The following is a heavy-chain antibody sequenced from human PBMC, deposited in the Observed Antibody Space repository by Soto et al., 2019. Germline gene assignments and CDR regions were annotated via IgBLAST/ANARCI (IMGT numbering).Heavy chain of an antibody. CDR2: ISYDGSNN. CDR1: GFTFSSYG. J-gene: IGHJ4*02. Sequence: QVQLVESGGAVVQPGKSLRLSCAASGFTFSSYGMYWVRQAPGQGLGWVAAISYDGSNNYHADSVKGRFTISRDNSKNTLYLQLNSLRTEDTAVYYCAKDIVKYTYGACDYWGQGVLVTVSS. D-gene: IGHD5-18*01. CDR3: AKDIVKYTYGACDY. V-gene: IGHV3-30*18.